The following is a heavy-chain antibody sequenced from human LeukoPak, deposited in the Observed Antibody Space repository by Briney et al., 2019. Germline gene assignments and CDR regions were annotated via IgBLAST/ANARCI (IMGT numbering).Heavy chain of an antibody. CDR1: GGSISSGSYS. CDR2: ISTSGST. CDR3: ARRSSGWYRYDY. J-gene: IGHJ4*02. D-gene: IGHD6-19*01. Sequence: SETLSLTCTVSGGSISSGSYSWSWIRQPAGKGLEWIGRISTSGSTNYNPSLKSRVTISVDTTKSQLSLKLTSVTAADTAVYYCARRSSGWYRYDYWGQGTLVTVSS. V-gene: IGHV4-61*02.